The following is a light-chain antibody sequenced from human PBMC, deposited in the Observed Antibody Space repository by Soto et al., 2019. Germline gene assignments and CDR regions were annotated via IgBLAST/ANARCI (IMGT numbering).Light chain of an antibody. J-gene: IGLJ3*02. Sequence: QSALTQPASVSGSPGQSITISCTGTNSDFGGYDRVSWYQHHPGKAPKLLIFEVYNRPSGISDRFSGSKSGDTASLTISGLQAEDEADYYCISDIPSTTTHWVFGGGTKLTVL. V-gene: IGLV2-14*01. CDR1: NSDFGGYDR. CDR3: ISDIPSTTTHWV. CDR2: EVY.